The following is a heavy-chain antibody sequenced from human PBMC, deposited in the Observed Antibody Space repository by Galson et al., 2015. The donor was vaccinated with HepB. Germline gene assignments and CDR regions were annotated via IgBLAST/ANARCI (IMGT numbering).Heavy chain of an antibody. D-gene: IGHD2-21*02. Sequence: SLRLSCAASGFTFSSYWMHWVRQAPGKGLVWVSRINSDGSSTSYADSVKGRFTISRDNAKNTLYLQMNSLRAEDTAVYYCARGPYCGGDCYLGGHYYGMDVWGQGTTVTVSS. J-gene: IGHJ6*02. CDR1: GFTFSSYW. V-gene: IGHV3-74*01. CDR3: ARGPYCGGDCYLGGHYYGMDV. CDR2: INSDGSST.